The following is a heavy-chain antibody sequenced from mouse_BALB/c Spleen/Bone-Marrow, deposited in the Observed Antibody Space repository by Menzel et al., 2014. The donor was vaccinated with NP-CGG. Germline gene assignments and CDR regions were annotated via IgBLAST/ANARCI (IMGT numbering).Heavy chain of an antibody. D-gene: IGHD1-1*01. CDR3: TRRDTTVERAWFAY. CDR2: IDPSDSYT. J-gene: IGHJ3*01. Sequence: VQLQQSGAELVKPGASVKMSCKASGYTFTSYWMHWVKQRPGQGLEWIGTIDPSDSYTSYNQKFKGKATLTVDTSSSKAYMQLSSLTSEDSAVYYCTRRDTTVERAWFAYWGQGTLVTVSA. CDR1: GYTFTSYW. V-gene: IGHV1S127*01.